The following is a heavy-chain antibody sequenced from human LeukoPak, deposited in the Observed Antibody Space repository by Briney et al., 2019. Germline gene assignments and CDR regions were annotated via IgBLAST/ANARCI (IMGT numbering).Heavy chain of an antibody. CDR2: IYSGGST. V-gene: IGHV3-53*01. J-gene: IGHJ5*02. CDR3: LRDRRDGYIA. Sequence: GGSLRLSCAASGFSVSGNYMSWVRQAPGKGLEWVSVIYSGGSTSYADSVKGRFTISRDNSNDILYLQMNSLRDEDTAIYYCLRDRRDGYIAWGQGTLVTVSS. D-gene: IGHD5-24*01. CDR1: GFSVSGNY.